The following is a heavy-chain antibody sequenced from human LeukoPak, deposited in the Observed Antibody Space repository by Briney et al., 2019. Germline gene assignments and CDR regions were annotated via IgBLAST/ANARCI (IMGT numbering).Heavy chain of an antibody. J-gene: IGHJ3*02. Sequence: PGGSLRLSCAASGFTFSSYWMSWVRQAPGKGLEWVANIKQDGSEKYYVDSVKGRFTISRDNAKNSLYLQMNSLRAEDTAVYYCARVLVVPAAIGAFDIWGQGTMVTVSS. CDR2: IKQDGSEK. CDR3: ARVLVVPAAIGAFDI. D-gene: IGHD2-2*01. V-gene: IGHV3-7*01. CDR1: GFTFSSYW.